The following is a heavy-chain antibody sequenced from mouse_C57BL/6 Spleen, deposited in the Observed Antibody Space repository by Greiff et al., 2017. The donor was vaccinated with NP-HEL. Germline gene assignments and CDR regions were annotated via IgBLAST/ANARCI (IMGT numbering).Heavy chain of an antibody. D-gene: IGHD1-1*01. V-gene: IGHV1-9*01. Sequence: VQLQQSGAELMKPGASVKLSCKATGYTFTGYWIEWVKQRPGHGLEWIGEILPGSGSTNYNEKFKGKATFTADTSSNTAYMQLSSLTTEDSAIYYCARSDYYGSSYVGTWFAYWGQGTLVTVSA. CDR3: ARSDYYGSSYVGTWFAY. CDR2: ILPGSGST. CDR1: GYTFTGYW. J-gene: IGHJ3*01.